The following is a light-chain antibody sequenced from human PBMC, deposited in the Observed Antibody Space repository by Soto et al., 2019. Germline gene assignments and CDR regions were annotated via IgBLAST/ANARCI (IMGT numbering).Light chain of an antibody. CDR2: GAS. J-gene: IGKJ2*01. Sequence: EIVLTQSPGTLSLSQGERATLSCRASQSVISSYLAWYQQKPGQAPRLLIYGASSRAAGIPDRFSGSGSGTDFTLTISRLEPEAFAVYYCQQYGSSPPYTFGQGTKLEIK. CDR3: QQYGSSPPYT. CDR1: QSVISSY. V-gene: IGKV3-20*01.